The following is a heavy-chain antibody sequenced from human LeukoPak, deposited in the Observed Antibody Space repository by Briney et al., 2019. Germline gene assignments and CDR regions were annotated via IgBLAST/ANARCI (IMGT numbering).Heavy chain of an antibody. D-gene: IGHD3/OR15-3a*01. CDR3: ARILEGYYYFGLDV. CDR1: GFTFTSYW. CDR2: IDGDGSSR. Sequence: GGSLRLSCAASGFTFTSYWIHWVRQVPGKGLEWVSRIDGDGSSRSYADSVQGRFTISRDNGKKTVFLQMNSLSAEDTAVYYCARILEGYYYFGLDVWGQGTPVIVSS. V-gene: IGHV3-74*01. J-gene: IGHJ6*02.